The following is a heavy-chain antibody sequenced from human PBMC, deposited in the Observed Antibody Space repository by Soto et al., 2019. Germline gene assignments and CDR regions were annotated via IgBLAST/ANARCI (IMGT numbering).Heavy chain of an antibody. J-gene: IGHJ4*02. CDR1: GFTFSSYW. CDR2: IKQDGSEK. V-gene: IGHV3-7*04. Sequence: PGGSLRLSCAASGFTFSSYWMSWVRQAPGKGLEWVANIKQDGSEKYYVDSVKGRFTISRDNAKNSLYLQMNSLRAEDTAVYYCARAYDFWSGYYQDYWGQGTLVTVSS. CDR3: ARAYDFWSGYYQDY. D-gene: IGHD3-3*01.